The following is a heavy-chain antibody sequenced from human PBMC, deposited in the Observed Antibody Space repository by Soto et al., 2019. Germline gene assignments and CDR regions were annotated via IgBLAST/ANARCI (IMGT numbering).Heavy chain of an antibody. CDR2: IYWDDDK. CDR1: GFSLSTSGVG. CDR3: AHRRWTATITADWFDP. Sequence: QITLKESGPTLVKPTQTLTLTCTFSGFSLSTSGVGVGWIRQPPGKALEWLALIYWDDDKRYSPSLKSRLTITXXTXKXXVVLTMTNMDPVDTGTYYCAHRRWTATITADWFDPWGQGTLVIVSS. V-gene: IGHV2-5*02. J-gene: IGHJ5*02. D-gene: IGHD5-12*01.